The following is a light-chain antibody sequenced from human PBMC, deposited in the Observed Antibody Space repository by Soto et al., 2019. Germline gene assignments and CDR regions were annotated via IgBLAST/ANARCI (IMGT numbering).Light chain of an antibody. V-gene: IGKV1-5*01. CDR2: DVS. CDR3: QQYNSYSQT. J-gene: IGKJ1*01. CDR1: QTISSW. Sequence: DIQMTQSASTLSGSLGDRVTITCWASQTISSWLAWYQQKPGKAPKLLIYDVSSLQSGVPSRFSGSGYGTEFNLTISSLQTDDFATYYCQQYNSYSQTFGQGTKVDIK.